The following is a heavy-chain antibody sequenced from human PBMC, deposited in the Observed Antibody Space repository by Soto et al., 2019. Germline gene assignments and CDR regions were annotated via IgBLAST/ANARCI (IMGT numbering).Heavy chain of an antibody. CDR1: GGAFSNFV. V-gene: IGHV1-69*13. D-gene: IGHD2-15*01. Sequence: ASVKVSCKASGGAFSNFVISWVRQAPGQGLEWVGGIIPMLDIVHYAQKFQGRVAITADESTSTAYMELSSLSSEDTAVYYCARDGNCSGGSCYASDAFDIWGQGTMVTVSS. CDR3: ARDGNCSGGSCYASDAFDI. J-gene: IGHJ3*02. CDR2: IIPMLDIV.